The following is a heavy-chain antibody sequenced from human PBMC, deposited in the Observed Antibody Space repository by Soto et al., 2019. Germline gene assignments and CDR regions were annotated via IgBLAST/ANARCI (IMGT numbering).Heavy chain of an antibody. V-gene: IGHV3-15*07. J-gene: IGHJ6*04. CDR2: IKSNTAGGAA. CDR1: GFTLSTAW. Sequence: GSLRLSCAASGFTLSTAWTNWVRQAPGKGLEWVGRIKSNTAGGAADYAAPVEGRFTISRDTSENTLYLQMDSLRVEDTAVYYCARDDVLCDGGRCYGIPLDVWGKGTTVTVSS. CDR3: ARDDVLCDGGRCYGIPLDV. D-gene: IGHD2-15*01.